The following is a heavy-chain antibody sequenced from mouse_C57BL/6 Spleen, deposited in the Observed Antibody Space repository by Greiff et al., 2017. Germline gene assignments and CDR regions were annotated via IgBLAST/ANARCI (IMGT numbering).Heavy chain of an antibody. Sequence: EVMLVESGGGLVKPGGSLKLSCAASGFTFSSYAMSWVRQTPEKRLEWVATISDGGSYTYYPDNVKGRFTISRDNAKNNLYLQMSHLKSEDTAMYYCARGRGRGYAMDYWGQGTSVTVSS. D-gene: IGHD3-3*01. CDR3: ARGRGRGYAMDY. CDR2: ISDGGSYT. V-gene: IGHV5-4*03. J-gene: IGHJ4*01. CDR1: GFTFSSYA.